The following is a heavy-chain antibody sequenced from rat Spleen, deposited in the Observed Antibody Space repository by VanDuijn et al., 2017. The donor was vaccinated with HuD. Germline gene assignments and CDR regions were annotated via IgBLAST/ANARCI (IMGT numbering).Heavy chain of an antibody. J-gene: IGHJ2*01. D-gene: IGHD1-9*01. CDR3: ARSFYGYNYDHVDY. CDR1: GFTLTSYN. V-gene: IGHV2-30*01. CDR2: IWSGGST. Sequence: QVQLKESGPGLVQPSQTLSLTCTVSGFTLTSYNVHWIRQPTGKGLEWMGIIWSGGSTDYNSALKSRLSISRDTSQRQVFLKINSLQTEDIATYYCARSFYGYNYDHVDYWGQGVMVTVSS.